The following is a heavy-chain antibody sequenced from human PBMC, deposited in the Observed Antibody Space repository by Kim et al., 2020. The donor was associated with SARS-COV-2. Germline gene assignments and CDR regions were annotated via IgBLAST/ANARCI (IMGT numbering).Heavy chain of an antibody. D-gene: IGHD4-17*01. Sequence: GGSLRLSCVASGFTFTTYAMNWVRQAPGKGLEWVSGISGGGGSTYYADSVKGRFTISRDSSKNTLYLQMNSLRAEDTAVYYCAKEWRVTTQTIGWDFFDTSGQRTLVTVSS. CDR1: GFTFTTYA. V-gene: IGHV3-23*01. CDR3: AKEWRVTTQTIGWDFFDT. J-gene: IGHJ5*02. CDR2: ISGGGGST.